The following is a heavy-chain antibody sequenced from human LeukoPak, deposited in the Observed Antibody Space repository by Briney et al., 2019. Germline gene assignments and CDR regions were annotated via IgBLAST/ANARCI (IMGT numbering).Heavy chain of an antibody. J-gene: IGHJ3*02. Sequence: PSETLSLTCTVSGVSISSSNYYWGWIRQPPGEGLEWIGSIYYSGSTYYNPPLKSPVTISEDTSKNQFSLRLSSVTAADTAVYYCARHRTGIHRYGPYDAFDIWGQGTMVTVSS. CDR3: ARHRTGIHRYGPYDAFDI. V-gene: IGHV4-39*01. CDR1: GVSISSSNYY. CDR2: IYYSGST. D-gene: IGHD5-18*01.